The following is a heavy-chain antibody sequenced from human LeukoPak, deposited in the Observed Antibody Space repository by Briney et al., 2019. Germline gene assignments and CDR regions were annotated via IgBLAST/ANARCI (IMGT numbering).Heavy chain of an antibody. V-gene: IGHV4-4*08. D-gene: IGHD3-22*01. CDR1: GGSISSHY. CDR3: ARGHYDSLRFSNHFDL. J-gene: IGHJ3*01. Sequence: SETLSLTCTVSGGSISSHYWTWIRQPPGKGLEWIAYICQTGNTGYKPSLQSRVVISRDTSRNQFSLKVNSVTATDTAVYYCARGHYDSLRFSNHFDLWGQGAMVTVSS. CDR2: ICQTGNT.